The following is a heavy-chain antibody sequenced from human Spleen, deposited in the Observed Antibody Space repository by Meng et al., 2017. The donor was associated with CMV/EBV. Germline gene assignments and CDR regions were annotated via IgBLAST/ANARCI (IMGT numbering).Heavy chain of an antibody. CDR3: ARYRPNWGLDY. D-gene: IGHD7-27*01. V-gene: IGHV1-69*10. J-gene: IGHJ4*02. CDR2: LIPILGLA. CDR1: GYTFTGYY. Sequence: QMHLVQSGADVKKHGASVKVSCKASGYTFTGYYMHWVRQAPGQGLEWLEGLIPILGLATYSQKFQGRVTITADKTTSTAYMELSSLSSEDRAVYYCARYRPNWGLDYWGRVTLVTVSS.